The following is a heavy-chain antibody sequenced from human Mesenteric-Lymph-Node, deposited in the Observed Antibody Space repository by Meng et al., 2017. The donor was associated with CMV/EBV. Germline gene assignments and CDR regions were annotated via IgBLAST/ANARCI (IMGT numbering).Heavy chain of an antibody. Sequence: QLQLQESGPGLAKPSETLSLTCTVPGGSISSSSYYWGWIRQPPGKGLEWIGSIYYSGSTYYNPSLKSRVTISVDTSKNQFSLKLSSVTAADTAVYYCARPHYYGSGSSPWFDPWGQGTLVTVSS. CDR3: ARPHYYGSGSSPWFDP. CDR1: GGSISSSSYY. J-gene: IGHJ5*02. D-gene: IGHD3-10*01. V-gene: IGHV4-39*01. CDR2: IYYSGST.